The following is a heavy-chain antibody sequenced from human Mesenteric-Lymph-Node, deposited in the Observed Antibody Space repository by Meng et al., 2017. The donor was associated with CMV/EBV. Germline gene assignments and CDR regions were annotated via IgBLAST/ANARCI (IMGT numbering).Heavy chain of an antibody. CDR3: AKGLGSGSSPLDN. D-gene: IGHD3-10*01. CDR2: IWYDGSDK. CDR1: VCTFRSYG. V-gene: IGHV3-33*06. Sequence: VASVCTFRSYGFQWVRQAPGKGLEWVALIWYDGSDKYYADFVKGRFTISRDNSKNTVYLQINSLRAEDTAVYYCAKGLGSGSSPLDNWGQGTLVTVSS. J-gene: IGHJ4*02.